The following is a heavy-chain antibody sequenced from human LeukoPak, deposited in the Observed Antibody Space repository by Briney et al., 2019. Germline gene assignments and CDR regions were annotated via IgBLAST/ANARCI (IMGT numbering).Heavy chain of an antibody. Sequence: SETLSLTCTVSGGSVSSGSYYWSWIRQPPGKGLEWIGYIYYSGSTDYNPSLKSRVTISVDTSKNQFSLKLSSVTAADTAVYYCARGSIALYYFDYWGQGTLVTVSS. CDR1: GGSVSSGSYY. V-gene: IGHV4-61*01. J-gene: IGHJ4*02. CDR2: IYYSGST. D-gene: IGHD6-6*01. CDR3: ARGSIALYYFDY.